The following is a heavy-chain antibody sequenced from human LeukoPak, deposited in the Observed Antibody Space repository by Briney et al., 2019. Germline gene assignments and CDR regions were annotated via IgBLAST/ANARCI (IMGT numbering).Heavy chain of an antibody. Sequence: ASVKVSCKASGYTYTDYGINWVRQAPGQGREWMGWISTYNGNTIYTEKLQGRVTMTRDTSTSTAYMDLRSLRSDDTAVYYCARSMVRAVTQVASDYWGQGTLVTVSS. CDR3: ARSMVRAVTQVASDY. V-gene: IGHV1-18*01. CDR1: GYTYTDYG. J-gene: IGHJ4*02. D-gene: IGHD3-10*01. CDR2: ISTYNGNT.